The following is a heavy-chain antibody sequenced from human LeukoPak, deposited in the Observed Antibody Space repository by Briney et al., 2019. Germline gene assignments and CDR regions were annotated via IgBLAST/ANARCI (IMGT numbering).Heavy chain of an antibody. CDR2: ISGSGGST. V-gene: IGHV3-23*01. CDR3: AKGSIVVVPAAQEGSEEYFQH. Sequence: GGSLRLSCAASGFTFSSYAMSWVRQAPGRGLEWVSAISGSGGSTYYADSVKGRFTISRDNSKNTLYLQMNSLRAEDTAVYYCAKGSIVVVPAAQEGSEEYFQHWGQGTLVTVSS. D-gene: IGHD2-2*01. J-gene: IGHJ1*01. CDR1: GFTFSSYA.